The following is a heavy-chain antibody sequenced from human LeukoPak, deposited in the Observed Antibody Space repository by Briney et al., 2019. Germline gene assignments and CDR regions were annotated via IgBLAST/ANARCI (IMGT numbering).Heavy chain of an antibody. CDR2: ISSTGSYI. CDR1: GFTFSTYS. V-gene: IGHV3-21*01. D-gene: IGHD4-17*01. CDR3: AREPVTGSVY. Sequence: GGSLRLSCAASGFTFSTYSMNWVRQAPGKGLEWVSSISSTGSYIYYADSVKGRFIVPRDNAKNSLYLQMNSLRGEDTAVYYCAREPVTGSVYWGQGTLVTVSS. J-gene: IGHJ4*02.